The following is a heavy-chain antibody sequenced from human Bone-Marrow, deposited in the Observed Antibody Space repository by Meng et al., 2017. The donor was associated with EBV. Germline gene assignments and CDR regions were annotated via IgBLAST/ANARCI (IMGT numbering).Heavy chain of an antibody. CDR3: VKSSSSTPGVVDS. Sequence: VQLPESGPGLVKPSETLSLTCTVSGASVSGGTFHWSWIRQPPGKELEWIGYIYDGGTTIYNPSLKSRVTIFLDTSRNQFSLGLRSVTTADTAVYYCVKSSSSTPGVVDSWGQGTLVTVSS. V-gene: IGHV4-61*01. CDR2: IYDGGTT. J-gene: IGHJ4*02. CDR1: GASVSGGTFH. D-gene: IGHD6-6*01.